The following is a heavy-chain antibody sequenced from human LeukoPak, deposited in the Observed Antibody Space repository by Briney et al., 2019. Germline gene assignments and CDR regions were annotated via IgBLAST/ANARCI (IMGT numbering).Heavy chain of an antibody. J-gene: IGHJ6*02. CDR2: IVSNGDST. CDR3: VNPGWYYDSSGYSYYYGMDV. Sequence: PGGSLRLSCSASGFTFSRYGMHWVRQAPGKGLEYVSAIVSNGDSTYYADPVKGRFTISRDIAKNTLYLQMSSLRPDDTAVYYCVNPGWYYDSSGYSYYYGMDVWGQGTTVTVSS. CDR1: GFTFSRYG. D-gene: IGHD3-22*01. V-gene: IGHV3-64D*09.